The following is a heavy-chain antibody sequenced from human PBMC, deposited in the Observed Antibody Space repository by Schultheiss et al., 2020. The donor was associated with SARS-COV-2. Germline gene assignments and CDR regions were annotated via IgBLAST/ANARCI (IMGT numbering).Heavy chain of an antibody. D-gene: IGHD2-15*01. CDR2: ISGSGGST. Sequence: GESLKISCAASGFTFSSYAMSWVRQAPGKGLEWVSAISGSGGSTYYADSVKGRFTISRDNSKNTLYLQMNSLRAEDMAVYYCARENTIGYCSGGSCDAFDIWGQGTMVTVSS. V-gene: IGHV3-23*01. CDR1: GFTFSSYA. J-gene: IGHJ3*02. CDR3: ARENTIGYCSGGSCDAFDI.